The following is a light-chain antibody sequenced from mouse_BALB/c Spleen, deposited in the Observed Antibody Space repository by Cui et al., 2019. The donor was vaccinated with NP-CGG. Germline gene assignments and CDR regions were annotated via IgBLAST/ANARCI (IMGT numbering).Light chain of an antibody. CDR3: ALWYSNHWV. Sequence: QAFVTRVSAHTTSPGETVTFTCRSSTGAVTTSNYANWVQEKPDHLFTGLIGGTNNRVPGVPARFSGSLIGDKAALTITGAQTEDEAIYFCALWYSNHWVFGGGTKLTVL. CDR1: TGAVTTSNY. CDR2: GTN. J-gene: IGLJ1*01. V-gene: IGLV1*01.